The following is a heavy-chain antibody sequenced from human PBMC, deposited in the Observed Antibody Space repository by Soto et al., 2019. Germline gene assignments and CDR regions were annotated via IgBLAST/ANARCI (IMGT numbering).Heavy chain of an antibody. CDR2: TLHSGST. CDR1: GDSISSSKW. J-gene: IGHJ3*01. D-gene: IGHD1-26*01. CDR3: AYSPAWYRHDV. V-gene: IGHV4-4*02. Sequence: QVQLQESGPGLVKPSGTLSLTCAVSGDSISSSKWWTWVRQPPGKGLEWIGDTLHSGSTNYNPSLKCRIIISVDKSKNQFSLELTSVTAADTAVYYSAYSPAWYRHDVWGQGTLVIVSP.